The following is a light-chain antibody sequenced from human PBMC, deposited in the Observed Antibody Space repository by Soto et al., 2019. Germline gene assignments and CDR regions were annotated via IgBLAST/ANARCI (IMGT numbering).Light chain of an antibody. CDR3: QQYNSYWT. V-gene: IGKV1-5*01. Sequence: DVQMTQNTSSLSASVGDRVTITCRASQSISSWLAWYQQKPGKAPKLLIYDASSLESGVPSRFSGSGSGTEFTLTISSLQPDDFATYYCQQYNSYWTFGQGTIV. J-gene: IGKJ1*01. CDR2: DAS. CDR1: QSISSW.